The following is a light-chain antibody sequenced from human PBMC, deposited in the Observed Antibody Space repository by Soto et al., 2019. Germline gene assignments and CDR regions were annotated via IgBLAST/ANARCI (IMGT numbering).Light chain of an antibody. CDR3: QQYGSSPWT. V-gene: IGKV3-20*01. J-gene: IGKJ1*01. CDR2: GAS. Sequence: IVLTQSPGTLSLSPGERATLSCSASQSVSSSYLAWYQQKPGQAPRPLIYGASSRAIGIPDRFSGSGSGTHFTLTTSRLEPEDFPVYYCQQYGSSPWTFGQATKVEIK. CDR1: QSVSSSY.